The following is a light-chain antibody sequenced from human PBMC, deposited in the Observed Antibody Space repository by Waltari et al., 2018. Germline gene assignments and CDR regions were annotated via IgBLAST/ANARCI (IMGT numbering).Light chain of an antibody. J-gene: IGKJ1*01. V-gene: IGKV3-20*01. CDR1: QTVGSSS. Sequence: EIVLTQSPGTASLSPGERVTLSCRASQTVGSSSLAWYQQKPAKAPRLVIYRASRRATSLPDRVSGSGSGTEFSLTISRLEPEDFAVYYCQQHGTLPATFGQGTKVEIK. CDR2: RAS. CDR3: QQHGTLPAT.